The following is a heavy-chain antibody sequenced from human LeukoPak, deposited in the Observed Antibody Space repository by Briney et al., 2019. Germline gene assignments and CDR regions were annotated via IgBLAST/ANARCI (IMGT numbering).Heavy chain of an antibody. Sequence: PGGSLRLSCAASGFTFSSYAMHWVRQAPGKGLEWVAVIWYDGTNKYYADSVKGRFTISRDSSKNTLYLQMNSLRAEDTALYYCARAAYDSSGYLTLWDQGTLVTVSS. CDR2: IWYDGTNK. V-gene: IGHV3-33*08. D-gene: IGHD3-22*01. J-gene: IGHJ4*02. CDR3: ARAAYDSSGYLTL. CDR1: GFTFSSYA.